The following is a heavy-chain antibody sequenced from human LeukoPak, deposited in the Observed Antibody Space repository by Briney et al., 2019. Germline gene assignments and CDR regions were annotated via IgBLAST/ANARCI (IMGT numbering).Heavy chain of an antibody. CDR1: GGSISSGGYY. CDR3: ACDSSGYYHEYFQH. D-gene: IGHD3-22*01. J-gene: IGHJ1*01. V-gene: IGHV4-31*03. Sequence: SQTLSLTCTVSGGSISSGGYYWSWIRQHPGKGLEWIGYIYYSGSTYYNPSLKSRVTISVDTSKNQFSLKLSSVTAADTAVYYCACDSSGYYHEYFQHWGQGTLVTVSS. CDR2: IYYSGST.